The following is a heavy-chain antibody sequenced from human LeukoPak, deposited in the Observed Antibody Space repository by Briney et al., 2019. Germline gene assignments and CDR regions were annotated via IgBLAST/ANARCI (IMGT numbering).Heavy chain of an antibody. CDR1: GGSISSYY. D-gene: IGHD3-22*01. CDR2: IYYSGST. V-gene: IGHV4-59*01. J-gene: IGHJ4*02. Sequence: SETLSLTCTVSGGSISSYYWSWSRQPPGKGLEWIGYIYYSGSTNYNPSLKSRVTISVDTSKNQFSLKLSSVTAADTAVYYCARGFRYDSSGYYLYWGQGTLVTVSS. CDR3: ARGFRYDSSGYYLY.